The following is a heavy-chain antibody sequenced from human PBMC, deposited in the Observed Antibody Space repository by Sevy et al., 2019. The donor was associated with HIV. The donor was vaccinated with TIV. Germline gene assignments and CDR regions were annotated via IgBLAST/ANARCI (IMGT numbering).Heavy chain of an antibody. CDR2: ISYDGSNK. J-gene: IGHJ4*02. D-gene: IGHD6-13*01. Sequence: GGSLRLSCAASGFTFISYAMTWVRQAPGKGLEWVAVISYDGSNKYYADSVKGRFTISRDNSKNTLYLQMNSLRAEDTALYYCAKSDVTSIAAAGYYFDYWGQRTLVTVSS. V-gene: IGHV3-30*18. CDR3: AKSDVTSIAAAGYYFDY. CDR1: GFTFISYA.